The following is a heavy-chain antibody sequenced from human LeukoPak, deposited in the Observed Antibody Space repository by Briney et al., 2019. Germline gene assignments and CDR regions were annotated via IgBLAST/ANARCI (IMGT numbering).Heavy chain of an antibody. CDR1: GGSISSGGYY. J-gene: IGHJ3*02. V-gene: IGHV4-31*03. D-gene: IGHD3-10*01. CDR3: AIDNGSGSHDAFDI. CDR2: IYYSGST. Sequence: SQTLSLTCTVSGGSISSGGYYWSWIRQHPGKGLEWIGYIYYSGSTYYNPSLKSRVTISVDTSKNQFSLKLSSVTAADTAVYYCAIDNGSGSHDAFDIWGQGTMVTVSS.